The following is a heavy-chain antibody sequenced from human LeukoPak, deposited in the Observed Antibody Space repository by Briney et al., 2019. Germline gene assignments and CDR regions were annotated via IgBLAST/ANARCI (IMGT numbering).Heavy chain of an antibody. Sequence: GASVKLSCKASGYTFTGYYMHWVRQAPGQGLEWMGWINPNSGGTNYAQKFQGRVTMTRDTSISTAYMELSRLRSDDTAVYYCAAVAGLGNAFDIWGQGTMVTVSS. D-gene: IGHD6-19*01. CDR2: INPNSGGT. J-gene: IGHJ3*02. V-gene: IGHV1-2*02. CDR1: GYTFTGYY. CDR3: AAVAGLGNAFDI.